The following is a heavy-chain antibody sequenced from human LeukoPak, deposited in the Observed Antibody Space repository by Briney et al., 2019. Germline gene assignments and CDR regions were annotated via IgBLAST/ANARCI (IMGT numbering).Heavy chain of an antibody. CDR2: IYHSGST. CDR3: AREPGYSSGSVD. D-gene: IGHD6-19*01. Sequence: PSETLSLTCTVSGYSISSGYYWGWIRQPPGKGLEWIGSIYHSGSTYYNPSLKSRVTISVDTSKIQFSLKLSSVTAADTAVYYCAREPGYSSGSVDWGQGTLVTVPS. CDR1: GYSISSGYY. V-gene: IGHV4-38-2*02. J-gene: IGHJ4*02.